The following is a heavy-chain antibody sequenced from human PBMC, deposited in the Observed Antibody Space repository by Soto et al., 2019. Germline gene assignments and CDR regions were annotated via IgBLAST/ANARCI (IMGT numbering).Heavy chain of an antibody. CDR2: ISAYNGNT. D-gene: IGHD3-10*01. CDR1: GYTFTSYG. Sequence: ASVKVSCKASGYTFTSYGISWVRQAPGQGLEWMGWISAYNGNTNYAQKLQGRVTMTTDTSTSTAYMELRSLRSDDTAVYYCARHARLLWFGESFNYYYYMDVWGKGTTVTVSS. V-gene: IGHV1-18*01. J-gene: IGHJ6*03. CDR3: ARHARLLWFGESFNYYYYMDV.